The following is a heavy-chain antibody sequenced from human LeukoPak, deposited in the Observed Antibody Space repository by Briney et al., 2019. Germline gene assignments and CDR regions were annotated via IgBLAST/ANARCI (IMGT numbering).Heavy chain of an antibody. V-gene: IGHV3-7*01. D-gene: IGHD4-11*01. J-gene: IGHJ5*02. CDR2: IKEDGGEK. CDR1: GFTFITYW. Sequence: TGGSLRLSCAASGFTFITYWMSWVRQAPGKGLEGVANIKEDGGEKNYVDSVKGRFTISRDNARNSLHLQMNSLRAEDTAMYYCATYSRSSGWFDPRGQGTLVTVSS. CDR3: ATYSRSSGWFDP.